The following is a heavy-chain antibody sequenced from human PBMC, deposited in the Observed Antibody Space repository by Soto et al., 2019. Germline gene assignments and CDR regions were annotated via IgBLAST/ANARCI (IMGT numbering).Heavy chain of an antibody. Sequence: GGSLRLSCAASGFTVSSNYMSWVRQAPGKGLEWVSLMYSGGSTYYADSVKGRFTISRDNSKNTLYLQMNSLRAEDTAVYYCAGAAAVAAFDYWGQATLVTVSS. CDR1: GFTVSSNY. D-gene: IGHD6-19*01. CDR2: MYSGGST. J-gene: IGHJ4*02. V-gene: IGHV3-53*01. CDR3: AGAAAVAAFDY.